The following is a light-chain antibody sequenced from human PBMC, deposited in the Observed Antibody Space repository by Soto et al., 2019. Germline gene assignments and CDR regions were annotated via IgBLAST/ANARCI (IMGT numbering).Light chain of an antibody. CDR1: QSVSSN. V-gene: IGKV3-15*01. Sequence: EIVMTQSPATLSVSPGARATLSCRASQSVSSNLAWYQQKPGQAPRLLIYGASTRATGIPARFSGSGSGTEFTLTICSLQSEDFAVYYCQHYNNWPLTFGGGSKVEIK. CDR3: QHYNNWPLT. J-gene: IGKJ4*01. CDR2: GAS.